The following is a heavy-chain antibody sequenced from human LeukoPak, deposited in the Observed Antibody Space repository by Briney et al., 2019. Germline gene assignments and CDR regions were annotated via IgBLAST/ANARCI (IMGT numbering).Heavy chain of an antibody. D-gene: IGHD3-9*01. CDR2: IIPILGIA. Sequence: SVKVSCKASGGTFSSYAISWVRQAPGQGLEWMGRIIPILGIANYAQKFQGRVTITAVKSTSTAYMELSSLRSEDTAVYYCASKPNYDILTGYSGWFDPWGQGTLVTVSS. J-gene: IGHJ5*02. CDR1: GGTFSSYA. CDR3: ASKPNYDILTGYSGWFDP. V-gene: IGHV1-69*04.